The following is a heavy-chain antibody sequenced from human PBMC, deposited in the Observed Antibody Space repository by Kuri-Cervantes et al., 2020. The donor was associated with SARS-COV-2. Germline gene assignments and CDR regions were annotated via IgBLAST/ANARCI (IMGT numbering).Heavy chain of an antibody. J-gene: IGHJ4*02. Sequence: LSLTCAASGFTFSSYAMHCVRQAPGKGLGWVAVISYDGSNKYYADSVKGRFTISRDNSKNTLYLQMNSLRAEDTAVYYCARQGDRAIYFDYWGQGTLVTVSS. CDR1: GFTFSSYA. V-gene: IGHV3-30-3*01. CDR2: ISYDGSNK. CDR3: ARQGDRAIYFDY.